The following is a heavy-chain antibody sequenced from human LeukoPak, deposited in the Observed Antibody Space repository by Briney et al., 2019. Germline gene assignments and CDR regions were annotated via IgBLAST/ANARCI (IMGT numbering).Heavy chain of an antibody. V-gene: IGHV3-23*01. CDR3: ARTYGDYAHLDF. J-gene: IGHJ4*02. CDR1: GFPFNNYA. Sequence: VQPGGSLRLSCTASGFPFNNYAMTWVRQSPGKGLEWVSAISGNAARTYYTDSVKGRFTISRDNSKNTLYLQMNSLRAEATAIYYCARTYGDYAHLDFWGQGTLVTVSS. D-gene: IGHD4-17*01. CDR2: ISGNAART.